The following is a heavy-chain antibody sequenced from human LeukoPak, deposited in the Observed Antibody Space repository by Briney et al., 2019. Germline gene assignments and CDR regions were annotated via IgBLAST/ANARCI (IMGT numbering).Heavy chain of an antibody. Sequence: SETLSLTCTVSGGSISGYYWSWIRQPPGKGLEWIGYIYYSGSTNYNPSLKSRVTISVDTSKNQFSLKLNSVTAADTAVYYCARESLGYYESSGDYYYGMDVWGQGTTVTVSS. D-gene: IGHD3-22*01. CDR1: GGSISGYY. CDR3: ARESLGYYESSGDYYYGMDV. V-gene: IGHV4-59*01. J-gene: IGHJ6*02. CDR2: IYYSGST.